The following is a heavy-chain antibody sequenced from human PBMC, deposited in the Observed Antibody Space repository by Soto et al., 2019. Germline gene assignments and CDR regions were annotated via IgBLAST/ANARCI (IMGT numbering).Heavy chain of an antibody. Sequence: SETLSLTCAVSGYSISSGYYWGWIRQPPGKGLEWIGSIYHSGSTYYNPSLKSRVTISVDTSKNQFSLKLRSVTAADTAVYYCARVITIFGVVIISWFDPWGQGTLVTVSS. CDR1: GYSISSGYY. CDR3: ARVITIFGVVIISWFDP. D-gene: IGHD3-3*01. CDR2: IYHSGST. J-gene: IGHJ5*02. V-gene: IGHV4-38-2*01.